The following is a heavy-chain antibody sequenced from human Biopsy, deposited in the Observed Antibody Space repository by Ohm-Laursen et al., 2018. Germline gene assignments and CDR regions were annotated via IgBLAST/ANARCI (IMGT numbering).Heavy chain of an antibody. D-gene: IGHD1-14*01. V-gene: IGHV4-4*07. Sequence: TLSLTCPVSGGSPSSYSWSWIRQPAGKGLEWIGQIYPSANTNYNPSRKSPFTMSVDTSKNKFSPRVSSVTAADAAVYYCARDRDRRGWFDPWGQGTLVTVSS. CDR1: GGSPSSYS. CDR2: IYPSANT. J-gene: IGHJ5*02. CDR3: ARDRDRRGWFDP.